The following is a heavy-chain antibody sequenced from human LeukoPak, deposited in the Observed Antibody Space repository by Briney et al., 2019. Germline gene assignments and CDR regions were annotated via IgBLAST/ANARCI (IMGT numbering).Heavy chain of an antibody. CDR2: INPDGSEK. Sequence: GGSLRLSCTASGFSFSSNWMTWVRQAPGKGLEWVGNINPDGSEKFYVDSVRGRFTISRDNARSSVYLQMNSLRAEDTAVYYCARGATYYDFWSGLKVSDYWGQGTLVTVSS. V-gene: IGHV3-7*01. J-gene: IGHJ4*02. D-gene: IGHD3-3*01. CDR1: GFSFSSNW. CDR3: ARGATYYDFWSGLKVSDY.